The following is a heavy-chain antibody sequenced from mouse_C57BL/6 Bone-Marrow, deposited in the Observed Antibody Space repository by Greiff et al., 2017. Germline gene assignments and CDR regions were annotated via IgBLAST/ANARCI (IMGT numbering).Heavy chain of an antibody. CDR3: ARDYYGSTFYWFDY. J-gene: IGHJ2*01. Sequence: EVKLVESGGGLVKPGGSLKLSCAASGFTFSSYAMSWVRQTPEKRLEWVATISDGGSYTYYPDNVKGRFTISRDNAKNKLYLQMSHLKSEDTAMYYCARDYYGSTFYWFDYWGQGTTLTVSS. V-gene: IGHV5-4*01. CDR2: ISDGGSYT. D-gene: IGHD1-1*01. CDR1: GFTFSSYA.